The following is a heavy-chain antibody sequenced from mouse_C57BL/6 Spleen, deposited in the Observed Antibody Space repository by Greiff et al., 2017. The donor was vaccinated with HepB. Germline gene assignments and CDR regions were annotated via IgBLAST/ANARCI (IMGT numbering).Heavy chain of an antibody. CDR3: TTGYYGSSYDFDY. CDR1: GFNIKDYY. CDR2: IDPEDGDT. J-gene: IGHJ2*01. V-gene: IGHV14-1*01. D-gene: IGHD1-1*01. Sequence: VQLQQSGAELVRPGASVKLSCTASGFNIKDYYMHWVKQRPEQGLEWIGRIDPEDGDTEYAPKFQGKATMTADTSSNTADLQLSSLTSEDTAVYYCTTGYYGSSYDFDYWGQGTTLTVSS.